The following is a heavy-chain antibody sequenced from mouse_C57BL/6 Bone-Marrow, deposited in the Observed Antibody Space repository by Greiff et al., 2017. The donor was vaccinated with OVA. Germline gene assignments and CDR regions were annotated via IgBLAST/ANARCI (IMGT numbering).Heavy chain of an antibody. Sequence: EVQVVESGGGLVKPGGSLKLSCAASGFTFSDYGMHWVRQAPEKGLEWVAYISSGSSTIYYADTVKGRFTISRDNAKNTLFLQMTSLRSEDTAMYYCANSNYGPRYAMDYWGQGTSVTVSS. D-gene: IGHD2-5*01. CDR1: GFTFSDYG. J-gene: IGHJ4*01. V-gene: IGHV5-17*01. CDR3: ANSNYGPRYAMDY. CDR2: ISSGSSTI.